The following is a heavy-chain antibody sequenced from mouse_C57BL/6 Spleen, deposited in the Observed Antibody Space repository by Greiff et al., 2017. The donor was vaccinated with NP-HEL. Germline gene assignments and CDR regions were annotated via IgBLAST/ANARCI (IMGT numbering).Heavy chain of an antibody. CDR3: ARGYGSSYYFDY. D-gene: IGHD1-1*01. J-gene: IGHJ2*01. CDR1: GYTFTTYP. V-gene: IGHV1-47*01. CDR2: FHPYNDDT. Sequence: QVHVKQSGAELVKPGASVKMSCKASGYTFTTYPIEWMKQNHGKSLEWIGNFHPYNDDTKYNEKFKGKATLTVEKSSSTVYLELSRLTSDYSAVYYCARGYGSSYYFDYWGQGTTLTVSS.